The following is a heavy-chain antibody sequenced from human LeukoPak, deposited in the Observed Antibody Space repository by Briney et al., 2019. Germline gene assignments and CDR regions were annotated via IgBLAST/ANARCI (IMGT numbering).Heavy chain of an antibody. Sequence: SETLSLTCAVYGGSFNYYWSWIRQPPGKGLGWIGEINDRGTTKYNPSLKSRVSISVDTSKNQFSLKLSSVTAADTAIYYCAKSLYCGDDCFWGPGTMVTVSS. CDR3: AKSLYCGDDCF. CDR2: INDRGTT. V-gene: IGHV4-34*01. CDR1: GGSFNYY. J-gene: IGHJ3*01. D-gene: IGHD2-21*02.